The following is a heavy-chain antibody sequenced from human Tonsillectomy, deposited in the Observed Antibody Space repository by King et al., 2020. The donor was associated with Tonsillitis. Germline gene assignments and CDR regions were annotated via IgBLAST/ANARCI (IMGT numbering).Heavy chain of an antibody. J-gene: IGHJ6*02. CDR2: IYYSGST. Sequence: QLQLQESGPGLVKPSQTLSLTCTVSGGSISSGDYYWSWIRQPPGKGLEWIGYIYYSGSTYYNPSLKSRVTISVDTSRNQFSLKLSSVTAADTAVYYCAGKDMVVVPAARFYYYYGMDVWGQGTTVTVSS. CDR3: AGKDMVVVPAARFYYYYGMDV. V-gene: IGHV4-30-4*01. CDR1: GGSISSGDYY. D-gene: IGHD2-2*01.